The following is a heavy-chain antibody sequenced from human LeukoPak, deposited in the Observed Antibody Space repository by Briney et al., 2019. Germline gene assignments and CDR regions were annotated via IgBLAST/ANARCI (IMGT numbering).Heavy chain of an antibody. Sequence: ASVKVSCKASGYTFTSYYMHWVRQAPGQGLEWMGIINPSGGSTSYAQRFQGRVTMTRDTSTGTVYMELSSLRSEDTAVYYCARGLSPARYCSSTSCYSRPVGIDYWGQGTLVTVSS. CDR1: GYTFTSYY. V-gene: IGHV1-46*01. CDR2: INPSGGST. CDR3: ARGLSPARYCSSTSCYSRPVGIDY. J-gene: IGHJ4*02. D-gene: IGHD2-2*02.